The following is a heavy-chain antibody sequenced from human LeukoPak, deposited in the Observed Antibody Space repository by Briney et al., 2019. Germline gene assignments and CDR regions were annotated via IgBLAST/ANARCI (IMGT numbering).Heavy chain of an antibody. CDR1: GGSISSYY. D-gene: IGHD3-10*01. J-gene: IGHJ6*02. Sequence: PSETLSLTCTVAGGSISSYYWSWIRQPPGKGLEWIGYIYYSGRTDYNPSLKSRVTISVDTSKNQLCMKVSSVTAADTAEYYCASTYDYGSGSYKMDVWGQGTTVTVSS. CDR3: ASTYDYGSGSYKMDV. CDR2: IYYSGRT. V-gene: IGHV4-59*08.